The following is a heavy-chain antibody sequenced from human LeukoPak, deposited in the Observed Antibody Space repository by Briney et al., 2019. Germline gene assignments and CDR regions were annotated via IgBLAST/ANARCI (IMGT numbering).Heavy chain of an antibody. CDR2: IIANGNT. D-gene: IGHD3-3*01. V-gene: IGHV3-23*01. Sequence: GGSLRLSCSASGFTVSTYAVGWVRQAPVRGLEWVASIIANGNTLYAESLKGRFTISRDISKNTVFLQINSLRAEDTAMHHCAKYLQPSGSPYALDFWGHGTMVTVSS. CDR3: AKYLQPSGSPYALDF. CDR1: GFTVSTYA. J-gene: IGHJ3*01.